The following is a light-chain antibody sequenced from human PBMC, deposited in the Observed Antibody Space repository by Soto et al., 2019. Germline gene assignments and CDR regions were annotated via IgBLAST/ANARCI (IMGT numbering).Light chain of an antibody. Sequence: IQMTQSPSTLSGSVGDRVTITCRASQTISSWLAWYQQKPGKAPKLLIYKASTLKSGVPSRFSGSGSGTEFTLTISSLQPEDFATYYCQQTSAFPRTFGQGTKVDIK. CDR3: QQTSAFPRT. CDR1: QTISSW. J-gene: IGKJ1*01. CDR2: KAS. V-gene: IGKV1-5*03.